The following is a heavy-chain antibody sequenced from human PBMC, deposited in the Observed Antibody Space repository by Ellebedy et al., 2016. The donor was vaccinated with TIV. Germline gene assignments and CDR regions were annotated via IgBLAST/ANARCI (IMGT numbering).Heavy chain of an antibody. CDR3: SNHESGYYVAFDI. CDR1: GFTFSSFC. V-gene: IGHV3-30*18. D-gene: IGHD4-17*01. CDR2: ISYHGSNK. J-gene: IGHJ3*02. Sequence: PGGSLRLSCAASGFTFSSFCMHWVRQAPGKGLEWVAGISYHGSNKNYADSVKGRFTISRANFSNTLYLQMNSLRPEDTAVYYCSNHESGYYVAFDIWGQGTMVTVS.